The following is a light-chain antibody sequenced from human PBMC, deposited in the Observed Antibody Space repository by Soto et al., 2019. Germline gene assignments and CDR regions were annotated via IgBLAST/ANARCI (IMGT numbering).Light chain of an antibody. CDR2: ATS. CDR3: QQTHSFPLT. J-gene: IGKJ3*01. Sequence: DIRMTQSPTSVSASVGDRVTITCRASQGVSSWLAWYQHKPGKAPNLLMYATSNLQFGVPSRFSGSGSGTDFTLTSRSLQPEDFASYYCQQTHSFPLTFGPGTKVDIK. V-gene: IGKV1-12*01. CDR1: QGVSSW.